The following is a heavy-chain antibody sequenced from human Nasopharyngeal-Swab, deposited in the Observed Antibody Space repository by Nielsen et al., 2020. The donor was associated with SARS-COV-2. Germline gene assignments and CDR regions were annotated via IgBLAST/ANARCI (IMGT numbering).Heavy chain of an antibody. J-gene: IGHJ4*02. CDR1: GGSVSSGSYY. CDR3: ARDRGRGWSYSEMYYFDY. V-gene: IGHV4-61*01. Sequence: SETLSLTCTVSGGSVSSGSYYWSWIRQPPGKGLEWIGYIYYSGSTNYNPSLKSRVTISVDTSKNQFSLKVSSVTAADTAVYYCARDRGRGWSYSEMYYFDYWGQGTLVTVSS. CDR2: IYYSGST. D-gene: IGHD1-26*01.